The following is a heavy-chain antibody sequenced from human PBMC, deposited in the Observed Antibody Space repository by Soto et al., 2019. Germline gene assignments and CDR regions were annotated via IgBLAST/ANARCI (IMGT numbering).Heavy chain of an antibody. J-gene: IGHJ6*02. CDR3: ARDGSCSSTSCYSWAYDYYYYYGMDV. Sequence: QVQLVQSGAEVKKPGASVKVSCKASGYTFTSYGISWVRQAPGQGLEWMGWISAYNGNTNYAQKLQGRVTMTTDTSTSTAYMELRSLRSDDTAVYYSARDGSCSSTSCYSWAYDYYYYYGMDVWGQGTTVTVSS. CDR2: ISAYNGNT. V-gene: IGHV1-18*01. D-gene: IGHD2-2*02. CDR1: GYTFTSYG.